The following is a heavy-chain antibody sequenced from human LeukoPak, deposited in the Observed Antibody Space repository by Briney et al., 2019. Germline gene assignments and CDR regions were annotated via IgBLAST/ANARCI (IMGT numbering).Heavy chain of an antibody. V-gene: IGHV4-34*01. D-gene: IGHD2-21*02. J-gene: IGHJ4*02. Sequence: SETLSLTCAVYGGSFSGYYWSWIRQPPGKGLEWIGEINHSGSTNYNPSLKSRVTISVDTSKNQFSLKLSSVTAADTAVYYCARLTAYCGGDCYYFDYWGQGTLVTVSS. CDR1: GGSFSGYY. CDR3: ARLTAYCGGDCYYFDY. CDR2: INHSGST.